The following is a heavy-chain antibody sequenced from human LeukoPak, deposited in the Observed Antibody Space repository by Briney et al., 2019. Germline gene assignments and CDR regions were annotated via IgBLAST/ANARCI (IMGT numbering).Heavy chain of an antibody. CDR1: GYTFTSYG. CDR3: ARGSGIAAAGTLLLDY. V-gene: IGHV1-18*01. D-gene: IGHD6-13*01. CDR2: ISAYNGNT. J-gene: IGHJ4*02. Sequence: ASVKVSCKASGYTFTSYGISWVRQAPGQGLERMGWISAYNGNTNYAQKLQGRVTMTTDTSTSTAYMELRSLRSDDTAVYYCARGSGIAAAGTLLLDYWGQGTLVTVSS.